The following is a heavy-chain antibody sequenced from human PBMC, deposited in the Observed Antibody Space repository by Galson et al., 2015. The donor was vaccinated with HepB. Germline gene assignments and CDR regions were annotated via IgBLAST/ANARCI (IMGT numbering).Heavy chain of an antibody. CDR2: INPSGGST. CDR3: ARAGGGYGSLSGTPYYYYYMDV. J-gene: IGHJ6*03. V-gene: IGHV1-46*03. D-gene: IGHD3-10*01. CDR1: GYTFTSYY. Sequence: SVKVSCKASGYTFTSYYMHWVRQAPGQGLEWMGIINPSGGSTSYAQKFQGRVTMTRNTSTSTVYMELSSLRSEDTAVYYCARAGGGYGSLSGTPYYYYYMDVWGKGTTVTVSS.